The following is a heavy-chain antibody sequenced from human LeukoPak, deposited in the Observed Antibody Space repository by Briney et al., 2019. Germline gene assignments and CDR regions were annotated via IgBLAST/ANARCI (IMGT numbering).Heavy chain of an antibody. CDR3: AAAHYDSSGYYYVDY. J-gene: IGHJ4*02. D-gene: IGHD3-22*01. CDR2: INPNSGGT. V-gene: IGHV1-2*02. Sequence: GASVKVSCKASGYTFTGYYMHWVRQAPGQGLEWMGWINPNSGGTNYAQKFQGRVTMTRDTSISTAYMELSRLRSDDTAVYYCAAAHYDSSGYYYVDYWGQGTLVTVSS. CDR1: GYTFTGYY.